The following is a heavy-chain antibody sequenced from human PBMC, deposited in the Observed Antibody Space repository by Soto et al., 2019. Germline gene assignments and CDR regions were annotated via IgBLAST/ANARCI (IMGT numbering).Heavy chain of an antibody. CDR2: INPSGGST. V-gene: IGHV1-46*01. CDR1: GYTFTSYY. Sequence: ASVKVSFKASGYTFTSYYMHWLRQAPGQGLEWMGIINPSGGSTSYAQKFQGRVTMTRDTSTSTVYMELSSLRSEDTAVYYCARVMRGSYRFDYWGQGTLVTVSS. J-gene: IGHJ4*02. CDR3: ARVMRGSYRFDY. D-gene: IGHD1-26*01.